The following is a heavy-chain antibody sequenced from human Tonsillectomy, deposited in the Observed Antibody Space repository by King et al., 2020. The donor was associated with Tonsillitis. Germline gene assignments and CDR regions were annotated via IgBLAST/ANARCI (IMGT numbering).Heavy chain of an antibody. CDR2: IYPGDSDT. CDR3: ARGICCSNSTCPFDS. D-gene: IGHD2-2*01. V-gene: IGHV5-51*03. CDR1: GYSFTTYW. J-gene: IGHJ4*02. Sequence: VQLVESGAEVKKPGESLKISCKVSGYSFTTYWIGWVRQMPGKGLEWMGIIYPGDSDTRYSPSFQGLVTISADKSITTAYLQWSSLKASDTAMYYCARGICCSNSTCPFDSWGQGTLVTVSS.